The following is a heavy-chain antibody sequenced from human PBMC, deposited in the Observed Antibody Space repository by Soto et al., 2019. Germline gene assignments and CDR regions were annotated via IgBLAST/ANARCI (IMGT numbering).Heavy chain of an antibody. D-gene: IGHD3-3*01. CDR2: IKSKTDGGTT. J-gene: IGHJ6*02. V-gene: IGHV3-15*07. Sequence: PGGSLRLSCAASGFTFSNAWMNWVRQAPGKGLEWVGRIKSKTDGGTTDYAAPVKGKFTISRDDSKNTLYLQMNSLKTDDTALYYCTTLSITIFGVVLMDVWGQGTTVTVSS. CDR1: GFTFSNAW. CDR3: TTLSITIFGVVLMDV.